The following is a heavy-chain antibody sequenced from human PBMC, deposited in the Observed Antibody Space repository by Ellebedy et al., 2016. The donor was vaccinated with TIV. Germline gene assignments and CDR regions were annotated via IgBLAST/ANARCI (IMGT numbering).Heavy chain of an antibody. J-gene: IGHJ4*02. Sequence: PGGSLRLSCEASGFIFSTYGMHWVRQATGQGLEWVAFIWYDGGNKYYADSVKGRFTISRDNSKNTLYLQMNNLGAEDTAVFYCARNRHVERGDCLDFWGQGTLVTVSS. D-gene: IGHD2-21*02. CDR2: IWYDGGNK. CDR3: ARNRHVERGDCLDF. CDR1: GFIFSTYG. V-gene: IGHV3-33*01.